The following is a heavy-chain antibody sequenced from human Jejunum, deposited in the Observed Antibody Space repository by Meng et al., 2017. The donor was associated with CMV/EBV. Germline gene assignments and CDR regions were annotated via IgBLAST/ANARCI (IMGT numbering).Heavy chain of an antibody. V-gene: IGHV4-4*09. D-gene: IGHD2-2*01. CDR2: FFPSGPT. Sequence: IRDYYWRWTGHHPGKGLEWIGYFFPSGPTAYTPPLRSRAPMPVDMSKTQVSLTLTSVPAADTALYYCARGDHCGTTACYPHWFDPWGQGTLVTVSS. CDR3: ARGDHCGTTACYPHWFDP. CDR1: IRDYY. J-gene: IGHJ5*02.